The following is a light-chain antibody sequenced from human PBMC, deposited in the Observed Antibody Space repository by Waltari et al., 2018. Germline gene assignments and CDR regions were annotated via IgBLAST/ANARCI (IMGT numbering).Light chain of an antibody. CDR1: SSNIGSNY. J-gene: IGLJ2*01. CDR2: RNN. CDR3: AAWDDSPSGPV. Sequence: QSVLTQPPSASGTPGQRVTISCSGRSSNIGSNYVYWYQQLPGTAPKLLIYRNNQRPSGVPDRFSGSKSGTSASLAISGLRSEDEADYYCAAWDDSPSGPVFGGGTKLTVL. V-gene: IGLV1-47*01.